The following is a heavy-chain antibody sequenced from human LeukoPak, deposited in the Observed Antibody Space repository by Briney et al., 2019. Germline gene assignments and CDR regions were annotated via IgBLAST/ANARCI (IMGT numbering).Heavy chain of an antibody. Sequence: ASVKVSCKASGYTFTGYYIHWVRQAPGQGLEWMGWINPNSGGTKYAQKFQGRVTMTRDTSISTAYMGLSRLRSDDTAVYHCAKGRVVAGTKSLTYNWFDPWGQGTLVTVSS. CDR1: GYTFTGYY. V-gene: IGHV1-2*02. CDR2: INPNSGGT. CDR3: AKGRVVAGTKSLTYNWFDP. D-gene: IGHD6-19*01. J-gene: IGHJ5*02.